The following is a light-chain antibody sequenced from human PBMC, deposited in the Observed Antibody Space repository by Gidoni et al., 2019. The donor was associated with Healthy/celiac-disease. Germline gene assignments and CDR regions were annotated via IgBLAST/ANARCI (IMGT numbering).Light chain of an antibody. J-gene: IGKJ3*01. Sequence: DIQLTQSPSSLSASVGDRVTLTYQASQDISNYLNWYQQKPGKAPKLLIYDASNLETGVPSRFSGSGSGTDFTFTISSLQPEDIATYYCQQYDNLPLTFGPGTKVEIK. CDR1: QDISNY. CDR3: QQYDNLPLT. CDR2: DAS. V-gene: IGKV1-33*01.